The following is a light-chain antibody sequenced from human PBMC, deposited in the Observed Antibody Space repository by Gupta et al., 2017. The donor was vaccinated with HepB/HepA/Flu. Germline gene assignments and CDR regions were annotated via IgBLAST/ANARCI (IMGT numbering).Light chain of an antibody. Sequence: IQLTQSPSFLSSSVGDRVTITCRASQGISRYLAWYRQLPGKAPELLIYAASTLQSGVSSRFSGSGSGTEFTLTISSLQTEDFATYYCQQLKSYPLTFGGGTKVEIK. J-gene: IGKJ4*01. CDR3: QQLKSYPLT. CDR2: AAS. CDR1: QGISRY. V-gene: IGKV1-9*01.